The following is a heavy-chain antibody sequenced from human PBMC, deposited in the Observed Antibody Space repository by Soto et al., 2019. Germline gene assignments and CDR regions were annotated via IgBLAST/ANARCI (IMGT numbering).Heavy chain of an antibody. CDR3: AKVNWYDSSAIFDY. D-gene: IGHD3-22*01. J-gene: IGHJ4*02. Sequence: EVQLVESGGGLVQPGGSLRISCVASGFSFSSYSITWVRQAPGRGLEWVSYINSGSSATYYADSVEGRFTISRDNTKNSLYLQMTILRDEDTAVYYCAKVNWYDSSAIFDYWGQGTLVTVSS. CDR1: GFSFSSYS. CDR2: INSGSSAT. V-gene: IGHV3-48*02.